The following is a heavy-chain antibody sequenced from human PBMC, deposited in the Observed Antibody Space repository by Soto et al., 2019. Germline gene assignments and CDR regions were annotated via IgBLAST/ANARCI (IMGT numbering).Heavy chain of an antibody. CDR1: GFTFSSYA. CDR3: AKYLADTVTSRGAYDI. Sequence: EVQLLESGGGLVQPGGSLRLSCAASGFTFSSYAMIWVRQAPGKGLEWVSAIGSSSSKKYYGDAVKGRFTVSRDDSENTLYLQMNSLRAEDTAIYYCAKYLADTVTSRGAYDIWGQGTMVTVSS. CDR2: IGSSSSKK. J-gene: IGHJ3*02. D-gene: IGHD4-17*01. V-gene: IGHV3-23*01.